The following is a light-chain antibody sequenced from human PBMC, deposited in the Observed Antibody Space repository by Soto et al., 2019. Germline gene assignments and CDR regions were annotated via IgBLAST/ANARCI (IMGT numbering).Light chain of an antibody. Sequence: EIVMTQSPATLSVSPGDIATLSCGASQSVSSSLAWYQQKPGQAPRLLIYDASSRATGIPDRFSGGGSGTDFTLTISRLEPEDFAVYYCQQFSSYPLTFGGGTKVDNK. CDR3: QQFSSYPLT. J-gene: IGKJ4*01. CDR1: QSVSSS. V-gene: IGKV3D-20*01. CDR2: DAS.